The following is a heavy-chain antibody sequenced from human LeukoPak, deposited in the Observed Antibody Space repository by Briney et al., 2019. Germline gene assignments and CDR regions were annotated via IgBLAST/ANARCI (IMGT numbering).Heavy chain of an antibody. CDR1: GGSISSYY. J-gene: IGHJ2*01. Sequence: PSETLSLTCTVSGGSISSYYWSWIRQPPGKGLEWIGYIYYSGSTNYNPSLKSRVTISVDTSKNQFSLKLSSVTAADTAVYYCARAGTDYWYFDLWGRGTLVTVSS. CDR2: IYYSGST. D-gene: IGHD3-10*01. V-gene: IGHV4-59*01. CDR3: ARAGTDYWYFDL.